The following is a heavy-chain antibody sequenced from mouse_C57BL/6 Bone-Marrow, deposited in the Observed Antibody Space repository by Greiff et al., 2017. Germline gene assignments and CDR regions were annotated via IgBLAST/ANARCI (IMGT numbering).Heavy chain of an antibody. J-gene: IGHJ2*01. CDR2: IDPNSGGT. Sequence: VQLQQPGAELVQPGASVKLSCKASGYTFTSYWMHWVKQRPGRGLEWIGRIDPNSGGTKYNETFKSKATLTVDKPSSTAYMQISSLTSEDSAVDYCAREMYYYGRYYFDFWGQGTTLTVSS. CDR1: GYTFTSYW. CDR3: AREMYYYGRYYFDF. D-gene: IGHD1-1*01. V-gene: IGHV1-72*01.